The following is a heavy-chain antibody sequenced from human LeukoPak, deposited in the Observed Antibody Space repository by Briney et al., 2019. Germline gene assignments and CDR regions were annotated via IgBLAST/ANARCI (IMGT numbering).Heavy chain of an antibody. CDR3: ARLWKPVYWFDP. D-gene: IGHD1-1*01. J-gene: IGHJ5*02. V-gene: IGHV4-34*01. CDR1: GGSFSGYY. Sequence: SETLSLTCAVYGGSFSGYYWSWIRQPPGKGLEWIGEINHSGSTYYNPSLKSRVTISVDTSKNQFSLKLSSVTAADTAVFYCARLWKPVYWFDPWGQGTLVTVSS. CDR2: INHSGST.